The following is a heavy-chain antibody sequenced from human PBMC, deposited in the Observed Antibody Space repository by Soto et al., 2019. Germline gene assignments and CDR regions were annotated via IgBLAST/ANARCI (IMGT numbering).Heavy chain of an antibody. CDR2: INHSGST. CDR1: GGSFSGYY. D-gene: IGHD3-22*01. J-gene: IGHJ5*02. Sequence: SETLSLTCAVYGGSFSGYYWSWIRQPPGKGLEWIGEINHSGSTNYNPSLKSRVTISVDTSKNQFSLKLSSVTAADTAVYYCASTMKSLGVSNGFDPWRQGTLVTVS. CDR3: ASTMKSLGVSNGFDP. V-gene: IGHV4-34*01.